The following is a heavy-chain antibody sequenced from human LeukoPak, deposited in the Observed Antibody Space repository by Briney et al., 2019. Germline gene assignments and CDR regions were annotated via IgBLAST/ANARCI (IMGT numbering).Heavy chain of an antibody. Sequence: PGGPLRLSCAASGFTLSNYAMHWVRQAPGKGLEWVAVISFDGRDKHYADSVKGRFTISRDNSQNTLYLQMNSLRSEDSAVFYCARAPVRGVIITSYYYYAMDVWGQGTTVIVSS. J-gene: IGHJ6*02. D-gene: IGHD3-10*01. CDR1: GFTLSNYA. CDR2: ISFDGRDK. CDR3: ARAPVRGVIITSYYYYAMDV. V-gene: IGHV3-30*04.